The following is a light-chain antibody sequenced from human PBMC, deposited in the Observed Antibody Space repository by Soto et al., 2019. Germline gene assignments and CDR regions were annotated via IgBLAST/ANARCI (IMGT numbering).Light chain of an antibody. CDR3: QEPSNWSIT. Sequence: EVVGAHSPAPLASFPSDRVTLSCRASQSVSRYLGWYQQKPGQAPRLLIYDASNRATGIPARFSGSGSGTDFSLTIRSLEAEDFAVYYCQEPSNWSITFGLGTRLEIK. CDR1: QSVSRY. V-gene: IGKV3-11*01. J-gene: IGKJ5*01. CDR2: DAS.